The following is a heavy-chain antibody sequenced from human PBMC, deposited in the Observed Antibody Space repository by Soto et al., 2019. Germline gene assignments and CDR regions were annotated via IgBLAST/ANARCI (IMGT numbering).Heavy chain of an antibody. Sequence: EVQLEESGGGLVQPGGSVRLSCAASGFIFTNYWMHWVRQAPGKGLVWVSRISSDGSSTNNAESVRGRFTISRDNSKNTVYLQVSSLRAEDTAVYYCARGMRGLYANDFWGQGTQVTVSA. V-gene: IGHV3-74*01. CDR3: ARGMRGLYANDF. J-gene: IGHJ4*02. D-gene: IGHD1-26*01. CDR2: ISSDGSST. CDR1: GFIFTNYW.